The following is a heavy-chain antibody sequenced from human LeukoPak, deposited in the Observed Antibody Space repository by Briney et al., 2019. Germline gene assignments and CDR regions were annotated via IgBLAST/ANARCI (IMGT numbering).Heavy chain of an antibody. CDR1: GYTFTGYY. J-gene: IGHJ4*02. V-gene: IGHV1-2*02. CDR3: ARGTRTEGYSNYDLDY. D-gene: IGHD4-11*01. CDR2: INPNSGGT. Sequence: ASVKVSCKASGYTFTGYYMHWVRQAPGQGLEWMGWINPNSGGTNYAQKFQGRVTMTRDTSISTAYMELSRLRSDDTAVYYRARGTRTEGYSNYDLDYWGQGTLVTVSS.